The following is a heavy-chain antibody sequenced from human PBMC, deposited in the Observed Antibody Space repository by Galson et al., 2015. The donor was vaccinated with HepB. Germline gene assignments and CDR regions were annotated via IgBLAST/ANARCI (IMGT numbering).Heavy chain of an antibody. CDR1: GFTYHSYA. D-gene: IGHD1-26*01. J-gene: IGHJ4*02. CDR2: ISGSGGST. Sequence: SLRLSCAAPGFTYHSYAMSWVRQAPGKGLEWVSAISGSGGSTYYADSVKGRFTISRDNSKNTLYLQMNSLRAEDTAVYYCAKDLVVGATTGFDYWGQGTLVTVSS. V-gene: IGHV3-23*01. CDR3: AKDLVVGATTGFDY.